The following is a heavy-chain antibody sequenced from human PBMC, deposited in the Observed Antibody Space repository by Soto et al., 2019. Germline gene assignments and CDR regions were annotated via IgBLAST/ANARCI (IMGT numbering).Heavy chain of an antibody. D-gene: IGHD2-2*01. V-gene: IGHV4-30-4*01. J-gene: IGHJ5*02. CDR1: GGSISSGDYY. Sequence: QVQLQESGPGLVKPSLTLSLTCTVSGGSISSGDYYWSWIRQPPGKGLEWIGYIYYSGSTYYNPSLKRRVNISVDTSKNQSSLKPSSVTAADTAVYYCARLYCSSTSCSGIQNWFDPWGQGTLVTVSS. CDR2: IYYSGST. CDR3: ARLYCSSTSCSGIQNWFDP.